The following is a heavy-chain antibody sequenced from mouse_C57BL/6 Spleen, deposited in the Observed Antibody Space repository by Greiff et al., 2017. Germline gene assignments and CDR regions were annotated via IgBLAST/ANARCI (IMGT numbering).Heavy chain of an antibody. CDR3: VNYDYDGGFAY. CDR2: IRSKSNNYAT. Sequence: EVKLVESGGGLVQPKGSLKLSCAASGFSFNTYAMNWVRQAPGKGLEWVARIRSKSNNYATYYADSVKDRFTISRDDSESMLYLQMNNLKTEDTAMYYCVNYDYDGGFAYWGQGTLVTVSA. J-gene: IGHJ3*01. D-gene: IGHD2-4*01. CDR1: GFSFNTYA. V-gene: IGHV10-1*01.